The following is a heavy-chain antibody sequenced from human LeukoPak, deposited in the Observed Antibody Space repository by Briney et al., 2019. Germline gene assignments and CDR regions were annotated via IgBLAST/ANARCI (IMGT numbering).Heavy chain of an antibody. CDR2: ISGSGGST. J-gene: IGHJ4*02. D-gene: IGHD3-16*02. Sequence: PGGSLRLSCAASGFSFSGYAMSWVRQAPGKGLEWVSAISGSGGSTYYADSVKGRFTISRDNSKNTLYLQTNSLRAEDTAVYYCAKGPYDYVWGSYRYFDYWGQGTLVTLSS. V-gene: IGHV3-23*01. CDR3: AKGPYDYVWGSYRYFDY. CDR1: GFSFSGYA.